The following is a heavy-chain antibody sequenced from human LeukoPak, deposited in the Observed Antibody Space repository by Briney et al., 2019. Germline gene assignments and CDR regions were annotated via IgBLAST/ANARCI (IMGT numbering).Heavy chain of an antibody. J-gene: IGHJ6*02. CDR2: INHSGST. V-gene: IGHV4-34*01. CDR3: ARERVVVAATHYYYYGMDV. Sequence: SETLSLTCAVYGGSFSGYYWSWIRQPPGKGLEWIGEINHSGSTNYNPSLKSRVTISVDTSKNQFSLKLSSVTAADTAVYYCARERVVVAATHYYYYGMDVWGQGTTATVSS. D-gene: IGHD2-15*01. CDR1: GGSFSGYY.